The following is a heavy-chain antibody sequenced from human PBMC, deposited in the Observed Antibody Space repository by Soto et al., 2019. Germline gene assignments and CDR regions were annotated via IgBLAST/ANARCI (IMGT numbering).Heavy chain of an antibody. D-gene: IGHD4-4*01. J-gene: IGHJ4*02. V-gene: IGHV3-9*01. Sequence: GGSLRLSCAASGFTFDDYAMHWVRQAPGKGLEWVSGISWNSGSIGYADSVKGRFTISRDNAKNSLYLQMNSLRAEDTALYYCAKDMSSNYEYYFDYWVQGTLVTFSS. CDR2: ISWNSGSI. CDR3: AKDMSSNYEYYFDY. CDR1: GFTFDDYA.